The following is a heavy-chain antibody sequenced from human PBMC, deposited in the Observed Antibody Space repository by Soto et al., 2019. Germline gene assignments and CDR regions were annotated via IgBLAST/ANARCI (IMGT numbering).Heavy chain of an antibody. Sequence: GGSLRLSCAASGFTFSSSAMSWVRQAPGKGLEWVSAISGSGGSTYYADSVKGRFTISRDNSKNTLYLQMNSLRAEDMAVYYCAKDREYYYDSSPAFDYWGQGTLVTVSS. D-gene: IGHD3-22*01. CDR1: GFTFSSSA. CDR2: ISGSGGST. J-gene: IGHJ4*02. CDR3: AKDREYYYDSSPAFDY. V-gene: IGHV3-23*01.